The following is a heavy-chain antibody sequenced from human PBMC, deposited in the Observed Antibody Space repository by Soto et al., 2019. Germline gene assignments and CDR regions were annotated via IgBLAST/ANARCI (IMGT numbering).Heavy chain of an antibody. J-gene: IGHJ3*02. Sequence: QVQLVQSGAEVKKPGASVKVSCKASGYTFTSYGISWVRQAPGQGLEWMGWISAYNGNTNYAQKLQGRVTMTTDTSTSTAYMELRRLRSDDTAVYYCASGRRDYDILTGYYVDAFDIWGQGTMVTVSS. CDR3: ASGRRDYDILTGYYVDAFDI. V-gene: IGHV1-18*01. CDR1: GYTFTSYG. D-gene: IGHD3-9*01. CDR2: ISAYNGNT.